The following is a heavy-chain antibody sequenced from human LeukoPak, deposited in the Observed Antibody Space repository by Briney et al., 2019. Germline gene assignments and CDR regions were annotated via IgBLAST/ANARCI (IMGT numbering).Heavy chain of an antibody. D-gene: IGHD3-22*01. CDR3: ARIARYYDSSGYPLYHFDY. J-gene: IGHJ4*02. CDR2: IIPIFGTA. CDR1: GGTFSSYA. V-gene: IGHV1-69*05. Sequence: SVKVSCKASGGTFSSYAISWVRQAPGQGLEWMGGIIPIFGTANYAQKFQGRVTITTDESTSTAYMELSSLRSEDTAVYYCARIARYYDSSGYPLYHFDYWGQGTLVTVSS.